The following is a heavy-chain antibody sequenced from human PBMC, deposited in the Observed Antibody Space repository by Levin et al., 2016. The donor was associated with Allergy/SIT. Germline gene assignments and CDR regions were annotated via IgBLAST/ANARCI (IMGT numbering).Heavy chain of an antibody. Sequence: WIRQPPGKGLEWVAVISYDGSNKYYADSVKGRFTISRDNSKNTLYLQMNSLRAEDTAVYYCAKDDSSGYYNWFDPWGQGTLVTVSS. CDR3: AKDDSSGYYNWFDP. D-gene: IGHD3-22*01. J-gene: IGHJ5*02. CDR2: ISYDGSNK. V-gene: IGHV3-30*18.